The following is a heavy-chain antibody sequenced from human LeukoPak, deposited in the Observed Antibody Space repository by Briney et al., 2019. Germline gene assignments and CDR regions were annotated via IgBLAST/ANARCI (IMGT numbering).Heavy chain of an antibody. CDR1: GFTFTSYA. D-gene: IGHD2-2*01. CDR2: ISSDGSDK. Sequence: GGSLRLSCAASGFTFTSYAMRWVRQAPGKGLEWVAVISSDGSDKVFADSVKGRFTISRDNSKSTLSLQMNSLRTEDTAVYYCAKSGCSSTGCYVNFWGQGTLVTVSS. CDR3: AKSGCSSTGCYVNF. V-gene: IGHV3-30*18. J-gene: IGHJ4*02.